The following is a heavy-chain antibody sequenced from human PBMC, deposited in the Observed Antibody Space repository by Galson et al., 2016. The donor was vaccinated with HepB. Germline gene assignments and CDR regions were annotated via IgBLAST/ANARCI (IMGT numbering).Heavy chain of an antibody. V-gene: IGHV3-23*01. D-gene: IGHD4-17*01. Sequence: SLRLSCAASGFTLSSSAMTWVRQAPGRGLEWVSAITETGSFAYYADSVRGRFTLSRDTSKNTVYLQMNYLRADDTALYYCGRDYPTMTDRYAYQVDGWGRGAAVTISS. CDR3: GRDYPTMTDRYAYQVDG. J-gene: IGHJ6*04. CDR2: ITETGSFA. CDR1: GFTLSSSA.